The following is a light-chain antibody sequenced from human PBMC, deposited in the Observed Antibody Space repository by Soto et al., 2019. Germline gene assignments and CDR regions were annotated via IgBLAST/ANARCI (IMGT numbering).Light chain of an antibody. V-gene: IGLV1-40*01. CDR2: GDT. Sequence: QSVLTQPPSVSGAPGQRVNISCTGSSSNIGAGYDVHWYQQLPGTAPKLLIYGDTNRPSGVPDRFSGSKSATSASLVITGLQAEDEADYYCQSYDTALNVYVVFGGGTKLTVL. CDR1: SSNIGAGYD. J-gene: IGLJ2*01. CDR3: QSYDTALNVYVV.